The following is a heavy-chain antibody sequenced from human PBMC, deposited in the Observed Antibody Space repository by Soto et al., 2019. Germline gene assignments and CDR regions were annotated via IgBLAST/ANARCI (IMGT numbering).Heavy chain of an antibody. D-gene: IGHD1-26*01. CDR1: GGSFSGYY. Sequence: QVQLQQWGAGLLKPSETLSLTCAVYGGSFSGYYWSWIRQPPGKGLEWIGYIYYSGSTNYNPSLKSRVTISVDTSKNQFSLKLSSVTAADTAVYYCARGEGGSYNFDYWGQGTLVTVSS. CDR3: ARGEGGSYNFDY. CDR2: IYYSGST. J-gene: IGHJ4*02. V-gene: IGHV4-34*11.